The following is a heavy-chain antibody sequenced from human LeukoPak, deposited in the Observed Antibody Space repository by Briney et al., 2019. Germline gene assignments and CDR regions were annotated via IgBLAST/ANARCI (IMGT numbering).Heavy chain of an antibody. V-gene: IGHV4-39*07. CDR3: ARLGIAADNDY. CDR1: GGSISTSNYY. D-gene: IGHD6-13*01. J-gene: IGHJ4*02. Sequence: PSETLSLTCTVSGGSISTSNYYWGWIRQPPGKGLEWIGEINHSGSTNYNPSLKSRVTISVDTSKNQFSLKLSSVTAADTAVYYCARLGIAADNDYWGQGTLVTVSS. CDR2: INHSGST.